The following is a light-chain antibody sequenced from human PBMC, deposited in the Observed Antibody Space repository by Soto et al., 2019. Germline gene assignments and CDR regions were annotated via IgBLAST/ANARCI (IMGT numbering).Light chain of an antibody. CDR1: SSNIGKNY. V-gene: IGLV1-51*01. J-gene: IGLJ2*01. CDR2: DDN. Sequence: QSVLTQPPSVSAAPGQKVTISCSGSSSNIGKNYVSWYQQLPGTAPKPLIYDDNKRPSGIPDRFSGSKSGTSATLGITGLQTGYEADYYCGTWDSSLSAWIFGGGTKVTVL. CDR3: GTWDSSLSAWI.